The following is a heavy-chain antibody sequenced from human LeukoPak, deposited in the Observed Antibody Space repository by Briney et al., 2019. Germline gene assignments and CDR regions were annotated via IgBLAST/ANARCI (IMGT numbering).Heavy chain of an antibody. D-gene: IGHD3-10*01. CDR2: MSYSGRT. J-gene: IGHJ4*02. CDR1: GGSISDNY. CDR3: ARTPDRGGFDY. Sequence: SETLSLTRIVSGGSISDNYWSWIRQPPGKGLEHIGYMSYSGRTSYNPSLKSRVTISLDTSKNQFSLKLTSVTAADTAVYYCARTPDRGGFDYWGQGTLVTVSS. V-gene: IGHV4-59*01.